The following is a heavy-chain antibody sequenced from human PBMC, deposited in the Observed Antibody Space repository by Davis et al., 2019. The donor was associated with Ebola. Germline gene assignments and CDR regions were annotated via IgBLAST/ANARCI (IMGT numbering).Heavy chain of an antibody. J-gene: IGHJ4*02. Sequence: ASVKVSCKASGYTFTSYGISWVRQAPGQGLEWMGWISAYNGNTNYAQKLQGRVTMTTDTSTITANMEVGSMRSDGTAVYYCARAQFPTTSDHWGQGTLVTVSS. CDR3: ARAQFPTTSDH. V-gene: IGHV1-18*01. D-gene: IGHD1-1*01. CDR1: GYTFTSYG. CDR2: ISAYNGNT.